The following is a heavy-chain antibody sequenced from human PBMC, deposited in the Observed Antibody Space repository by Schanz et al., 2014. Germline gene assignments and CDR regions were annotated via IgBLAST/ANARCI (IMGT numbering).Heavy chain of an antibody. CDR3: ATCSGGTCHAKPVLDN. Sequence: QVHLVQSGAEVKEPGSSVKVPCKPSGGTFVTFFFTWVRQAPGQGPQWMGRISPLLGVANYAQEFQGRLTITADTSTSTAYMELSSLRSEDTAVYYCATCSGGTCHAKPVLDNGGQGTLVTVSA. CDR2: ISPLLGVA. J-gene: IGHJ4*02. D-gene: IGHD2-15*01. CDR1: GGTFVTFF. V-gene: IGHV1-69*04.